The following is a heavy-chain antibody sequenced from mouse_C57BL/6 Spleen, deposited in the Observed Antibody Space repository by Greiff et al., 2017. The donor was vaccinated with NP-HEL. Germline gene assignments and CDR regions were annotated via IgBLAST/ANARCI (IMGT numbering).Heavy chain of an antibody. CDR3: AREGGFYAMDY. CDR1: GYAFSSYW. Sequence: VQVVESGAELVKPGASVKISCKASGYAFSSYWMNWVKQRPGKGLEWIGQIYPGDGDTNYNGKFKGKATLTADKSSSTAYMQLSSLTSEDSAVYFGAREGGFYAMDYWGQGTSVTVSS. CDR2: IYPGDGDT. J-gene: IGHJ4*01. V-gene: IGHV1-80*01.